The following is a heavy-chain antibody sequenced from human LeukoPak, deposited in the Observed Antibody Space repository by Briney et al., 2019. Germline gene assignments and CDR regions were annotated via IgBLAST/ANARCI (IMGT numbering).Heavy chain of an antibody. Sequence: ASVKVSCKASGYTFTSYDINWVRQGTGQGLEWMGWMNPNSGNTGYAQKFQGRVTMTRNTSISTAYMELSSLRSEDTAVYYCASVVVVPALADDAFDIWGQGTMVTVSS. V-gene: IGHV1-8*01. J-gene: IGHJ3*02. CDR2: MNPNSGNT. CDR1: GYTFTSYD. D-gene: IGHD2-2*01. CDR3: ASVVVVPALADDAFDI.